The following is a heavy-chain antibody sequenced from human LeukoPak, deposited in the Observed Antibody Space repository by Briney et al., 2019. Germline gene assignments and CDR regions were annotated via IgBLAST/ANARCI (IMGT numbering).Heavy chain of an antibody. D-gene: IGHD3-22*01. CDR1: GYTFTSYY. CDR3: ARTGRSLYYSDSSGPGAFDI. CDR2: INPSGGST. V-gene: IGHV1-46*01. J-gene: IGHJ3*02. Sequence: ASVKVSCKASGYTFTSYYMHWVRQAPGQGLEWMGIINPSGGSTSYAQKFQGRVTMTRDMSTSTVYMELSSLGSEDTAVYYCARTGRSLYYSDSSGPGAFDIWGQGTMVTVSS.